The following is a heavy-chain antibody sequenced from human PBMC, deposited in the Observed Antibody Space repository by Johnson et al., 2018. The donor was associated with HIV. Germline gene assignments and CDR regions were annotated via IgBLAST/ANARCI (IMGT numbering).Heavy chain of an antibody. CDR3: AKEIFPGVVVVAATGEAAFDI. Sequence: VQLVESGGGVVQPGRSLRLSCAASGFTFSSYAMHWVRQAPGKGLEWVSGISWNSGSIGYADSVKGRFTISRDNAKNSLYLQMNSLRAEDTALYYCAKEIFPGVVVVAATGEAAFDIWGQGTMVTVSS. CDR2: ISWNSGSI. D-gene: IGHD2-15*01. J-gene: IGHJ3*02. V-gene: IGHV3-9*01. CDR1: GFTFSSYA.